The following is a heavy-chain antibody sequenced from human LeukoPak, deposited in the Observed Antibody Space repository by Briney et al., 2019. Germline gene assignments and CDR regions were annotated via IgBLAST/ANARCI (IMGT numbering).Heavy chain of an antibody. CDR2: INPSGST. J-gene: IGHJ6*03. D-gene: IGHD3-22*01. CDR1: GGSFSGYH. Sequence: SETLSLTCAVYGGSFSGYHWTWIRQSPGKGLEWIGDINPSGSTYYNPSLESRLTISVDTSKNQFSLKLWSVTAADTAVYYCARGRHDITMIVVVMTSVSYYLDVWGKGTTVTVS. V-gene: IGHV4-34*01. CDR3: ARGRHDITMIVVVMTSVSYYLDV.